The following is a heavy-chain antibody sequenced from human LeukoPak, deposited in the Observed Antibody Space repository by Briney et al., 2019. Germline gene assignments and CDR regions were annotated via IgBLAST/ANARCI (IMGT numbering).Heavy chain of an antibody. J-gene: IGHJ5*02. CDR1: GGSISSSSYY. V-gene: IGHV4-39*07. CDR2: IYYSGST. CDR3: AREFRKSHLGWFDP. Sequence: SETLSLTCTVSGGSISSSSYYWGWLRQPPGKGLEWIGSIYYSGSTYYNPSLKSRVTISVDTSKNQFSLKLSSVTVADTAVYYCAREFRKSHLGWFDPWGQGTLVTVSS.